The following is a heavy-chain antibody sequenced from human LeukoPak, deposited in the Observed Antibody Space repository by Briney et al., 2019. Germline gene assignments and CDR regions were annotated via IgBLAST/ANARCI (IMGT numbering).Heavy chain of an antibody. CDR1: GGSISSYY. Sequence: SETLSLTCTVSGGSISSYYWSWIRQPAGKGLEWIGRIYTSGSTNYNPSLKSRVTMSVDTSKNQFSLKLSSATAADTAVYYCARDARYSSGWYPNERYYMDVWGKGTTVTISS. V-gene: IGHV4-4*07. CDR3: ARDARYSSGWYPNERYYMDV. CDR2: IYTSGST. D-gene: IGHD6-19*01. J-gene: IGHJ6*03.